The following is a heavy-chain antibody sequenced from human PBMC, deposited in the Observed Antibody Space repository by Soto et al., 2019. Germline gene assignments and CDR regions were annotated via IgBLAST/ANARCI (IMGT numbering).Heavy chain of an antibody. Sequence: SRRLPLTCVVSSGVVPHYPWSLIRQFPGKGLEWIAYTSYTGNTNYSPSLQSRVTISLDTSKNQLSLKVTSMTAAETAVYYCARDRHACFTDYFDPWGQGTLVTASS. D-gene: IGHD4-17*01. CDR3: ARDRHACFTDYFDP. CDR2: TSYTGNT. J-gene: IGHJ5*02. V-gene: IGHV4-59*02. CDR1: SGVVPHYP.